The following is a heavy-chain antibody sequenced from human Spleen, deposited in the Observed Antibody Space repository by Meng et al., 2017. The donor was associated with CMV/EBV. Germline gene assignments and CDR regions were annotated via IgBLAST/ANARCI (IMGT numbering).Heavy chain of an antibody. J-gene: IGHJ6*01. V-gene: IGHV3-23*01. CDR1: GFTFSRYD. CDR2: INSGSRGTI. Sequence: GGSLRLSCAASGFTFSRYDMSWVRQGPGNGLEWVSTINSGSRGTIFYANSVRGRFTISRDDSRNTLYLQMISLRAEDTAIYYCAKRLPYYGMDVWGQGTAVTVSS. D-gene: IGHD2-15*01. CDR3: AKRLPYYGMDV.